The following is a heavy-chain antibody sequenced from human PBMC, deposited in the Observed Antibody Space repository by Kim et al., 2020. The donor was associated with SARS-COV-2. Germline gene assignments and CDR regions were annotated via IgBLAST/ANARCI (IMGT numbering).Heavy chain of an antibody. J-gene: IGHJ3*02. CDR2: INHSGST. V-gene: IGHV4-34*01. Sequence: SETLSLTCAVYGGSFSGYYWSWIRQPPGKGLEWIGEINHSGSTNYYPSLKRRVTISVDTSKNQSPLMLSSVTAADTAAYYCARDRCSGWYLCLAFDIWGQGTMVTVSS. D-gene: IGHD6-19*01. CDR1: GGSFSGYY. CDR3: ARDRCSGWYLCLAFDI.